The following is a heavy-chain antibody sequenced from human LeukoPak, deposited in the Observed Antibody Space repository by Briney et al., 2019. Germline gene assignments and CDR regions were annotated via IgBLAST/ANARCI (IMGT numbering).Heavy chain of an antibody. CDR3: AKTRIAVAGESD. J-gene: IGHJ4*02. Sequence: PGGSLRLSCAVSGFTFSNYAMAWVRQTPRKGLEWVSAITGSGGSTYHADSVKGRFTISRDNSKNTLYLQMNSLRAEDTAVYYCAKTRIAVAGESDWGQGTLVTVSS. CDR2: ITGSGGST. D-gene: IGHD6-19*01. CDR1: GFTFSNYA. V-gene: IGHV3-23*01.